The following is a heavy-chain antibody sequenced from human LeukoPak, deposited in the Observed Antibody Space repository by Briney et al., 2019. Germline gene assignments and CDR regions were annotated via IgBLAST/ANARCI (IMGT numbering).Heavy chain of an antibody. D-gene: IGHD2/OR15-2a*01. Sequence: GGSLRLSCAASGFTVSSNYMSWVRQAPGKGLEWVSYISSSGSIIYYADSMKGRFTISRDNAKNSLYLQMNVLRAADTAVYFCARGARTTSVFDIWGQGTMVTVSS. CDR1: GFTVSSNY. J-gene: IGHJ3*02. CDR3: ARGARTTSVFDI. CDR2: ISSSGSII. V-gene: IGHV3-11*04.